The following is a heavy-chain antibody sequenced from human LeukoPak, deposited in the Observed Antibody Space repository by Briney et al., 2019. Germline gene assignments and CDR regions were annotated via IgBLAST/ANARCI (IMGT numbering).Heavy chain of an antibody. CDR1: GGSISRYS. CDR3: ARVGYYDSSGFFDY. CDR2: IYYSGST. D-gene: IGHD3-22*01. J-gene: IGHJ4*02. Sequence: SVTLSLTCTVPGGSISRYSWSWILQPPWKGLEWIGYIYYSGSTNYNPSLKSRVTISVDTSKNQFSLKLSSVTAADTAVYYCARVGYYDSSGFFDYWGQGTLVTVSS. V-gene: IGHV4-59*01.